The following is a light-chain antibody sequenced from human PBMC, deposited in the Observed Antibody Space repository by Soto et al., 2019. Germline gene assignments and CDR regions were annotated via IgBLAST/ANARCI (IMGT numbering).Light chain of an antibody. CDR2: FNSDGSH. Sequence: QPVLTQSPSASASLGASVKLTCTLSSGHSSYAIAWHQQQPEKGPRYLMKFNSDGSHSKGDGIPDRFSGSSSGAERYLTISSLQSEDEADYYCQTWGTGIVVFGGGTKFTVL. J-gene: IGLJ2*01. CDR3: QTWGTGIVV. CDR1: SGHSSYA. V-gene: IGLV4-69*01.